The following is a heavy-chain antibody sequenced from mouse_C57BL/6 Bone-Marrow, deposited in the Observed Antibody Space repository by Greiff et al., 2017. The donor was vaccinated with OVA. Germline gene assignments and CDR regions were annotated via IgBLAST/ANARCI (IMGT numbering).Heavy chain of an antibody. CDR2: IDPNSGGT. J-gene: IGHJ4*01. Sequence: VQLQQPGAELVKPGASVKLSCKASGYTFTSYWMHWVKPRPGRGLEWIGRIDPNSGGTKYNEKFKSKATLTVDKPSSTAYMQLSSLTSEDSAVYYCARRTTVVATDAMDYWGQGTSVTVSS. CDR1: GYTFTSYW. V-gene: IGHV1-72*01. CDR3: ARRTTVVATDAMDY. D-gene: IGHD1-1*01.